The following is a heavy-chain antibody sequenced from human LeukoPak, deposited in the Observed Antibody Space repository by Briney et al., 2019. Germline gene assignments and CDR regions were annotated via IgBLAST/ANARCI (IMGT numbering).Heavy chain of an antibody. Sequence: PSETLSLTCSVSGASIDSGGFYWSWIRQPPGRGLEWIGYIYYSGNTNYNPSLKSRVTISVDTSKNQFSLKLSSVTAADTAVYYCARSGYSSNWYREYYFDYWGQGALVTVSS. CDR1: GASIDSGGFY. CDR3: ARSGYSSNWYREYYFDY. V-gene: IGHV4-61*08. CDR2: IYYSGNT. J-gene: IGHJ4*02. D-gene: IGHD6-13*01.